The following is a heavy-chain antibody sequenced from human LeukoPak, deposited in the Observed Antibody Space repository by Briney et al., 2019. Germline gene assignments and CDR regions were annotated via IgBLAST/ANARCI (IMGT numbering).Heavy chain of an antibody. V-gene: IGHV3-30*18. CDR3: AKEDVVRGVISMDV. CDR2: ISYDGSNK. D-gene: IGHD3-10*01. J-gene: IGHJ6*02. Sequence: GGSLRLSCAASGFTFSSYGMHWVRQAPGKGLEWVAAISYDGSNKYYADSVKGRFTISRDNSKNTLYLQMNSLRAEDTAVYYCAKEDVVRGVISMDVWGQGTTVTVSS. CDR1: GFTFSSYG.